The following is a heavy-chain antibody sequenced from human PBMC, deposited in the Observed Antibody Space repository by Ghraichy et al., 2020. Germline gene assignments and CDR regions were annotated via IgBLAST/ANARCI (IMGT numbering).Heavy chain of an antibody. V-gene: IGHV6-1*01. CDR3: AREYSGYGRTKYYYYMDV. CDR2: TYYRSKWYN. D-gene: IGHD5-12*01. J-gene: IGHJ6*03. Sequence: SETLSLTCAISGDSVSSNSAAWNWIRQSPSRGLEWLGRTYYRSKWYNDYAVSVKSRITINPDTSKNQFSLQLNSVTPEDTAVYYCAREYSGYGRTKYYYYMDVWGKGTTVTVSS. CDR1: GDSVSSNSAA.